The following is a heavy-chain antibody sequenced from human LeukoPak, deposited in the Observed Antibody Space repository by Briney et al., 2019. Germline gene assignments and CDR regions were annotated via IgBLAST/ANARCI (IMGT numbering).Heavy chain of an antibody. D-gene: IGHD1-1*01. CDR1: GGTFSSYT. Sequence: ASVKVSCKASGGTFSSYTISWVRQAPGQGLEWMGGIIPIFGTAKYAQNLQGRVTITADESTSIAYMELSSLRSEDTAVYYCARDRYLSQRYFDYWGQGTLATVSS. CDR2: IIPIFGTA. J-gene: IGHJ4*02. CDR3: ARDRYLSQRYFDY. V-gene: IGHV1-69*13.